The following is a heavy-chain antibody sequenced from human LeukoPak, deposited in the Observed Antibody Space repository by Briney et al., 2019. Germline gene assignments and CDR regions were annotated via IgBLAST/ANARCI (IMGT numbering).Heavy chain of an antibody. CDR3: ARGIYYYGSGSLNWFDP. J-gene: IGHJ5*02. V-gene: IGHV4-61*02. CDR1: GGSISSGSYY. CDR2: IYTSGSA. Sequence: SETLSLTCSVSGGSISSGSYYWSWIRQPAGRGLEWIGRIYTSGSANYNPSLKSRVTISLDTSKNQFFLKLSSVTAADTAVYYCARGIYYYGSGSLNWFDPWGQGTLVTVSS. D-gene: IGHD3-10*01.